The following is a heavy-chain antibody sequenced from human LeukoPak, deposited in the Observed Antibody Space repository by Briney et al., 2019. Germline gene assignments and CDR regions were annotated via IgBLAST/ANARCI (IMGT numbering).Heavy chain of an antibody. CDR2: ILYDGSSE. V-gene: IGHV3-30*03. J-gene: IGHJ4*02. CDR3: ARRAGAYSHPYDY. Sequence: GGSLRLSCAASGFTFSSYGMHWVRQAPGKGLEWVAGILYDGSSEYYADSVKGRFTISRDNSKNTLYLQMNSLRAEDTAVYYGARRAGAYSHPYDYWGQGTLVTVSS. D-gene: IGHD4/OR15-4a*01. CDR1: GFTFSSYG.